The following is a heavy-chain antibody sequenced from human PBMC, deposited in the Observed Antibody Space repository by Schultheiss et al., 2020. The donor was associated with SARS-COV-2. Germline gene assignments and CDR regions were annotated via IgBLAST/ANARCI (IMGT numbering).Heavy chain of an antibody. J-gene: IGHJ5*02. CDR2: ISSSSSYT. V-gene: IGHV3-11*05. CDR3: AKGKTSEGFDP. Sequence: GESLKISCAASGFTFSDYYMSWIRQAPGKGLEWVSYISSSSSYTNYADSVKGRFTISRDNSKSTLYLLMNSLRAEDTAIYYCAKGKTSEGFDPWGQGTLVTVSS. CDR1: GFTFSDYY.